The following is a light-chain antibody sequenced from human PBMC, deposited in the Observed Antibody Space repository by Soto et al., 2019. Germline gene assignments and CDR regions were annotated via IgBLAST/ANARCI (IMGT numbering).Light chain of an antibody. CDR3: QQCGSSRT. V-gene: IGKV3-11*01. CDR1: QSVSSY. J-gene: IGKJ1*01. CDR2: DAS. Sequence: EIVLTQSPATLSLSPGERATLSCRASQSVSSYLAWYQQKPGQAPRLLIYDASNWATGIPARFSGSGSGTDFTLTINRLESEDFAVYYCQQCGSSRTVGQGTKVDIK.